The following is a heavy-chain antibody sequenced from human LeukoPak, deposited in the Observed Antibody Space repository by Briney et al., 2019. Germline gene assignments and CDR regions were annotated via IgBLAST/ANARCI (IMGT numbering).Heavy chain of an antibody. D-gene: IGHD6-19*01. J-gene: IGHJ5*02. CDR1: GYTFTSYG. CDR3: ARDLRTIAVAGYNWFDP. CDR2: LSAYNGNT. V-gene: IGHV1-18*04. Sequence: ASVKVSCKASGYTFTSYGISWVRQAPGQGLEWMGWLSAYNGNTNYAQKLQGRVTMTTDTSTSTAYMELRSLRSDDTAVYYCARDLRTIAVAGYNWFDPWGQGTLVTVSS.